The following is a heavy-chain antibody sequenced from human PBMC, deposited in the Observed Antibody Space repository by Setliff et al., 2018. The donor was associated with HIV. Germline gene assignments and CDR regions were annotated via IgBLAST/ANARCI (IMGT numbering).Heavy chain of an antibody. Sequence: GGSLRLSCAASGFTFSTFWMGWVRQAPGKGREWVAHIKPDGSSKKYVDSVKGRFTISRDNAKDSLYLQMHSLRAEDTAVYYCARDSRTGYFDSWGQGTLVTVSS. V-gene: IGHV3-7*01. CDR3: ARDSRTGYFDS. CDR1: GFTFSTFW. D-gene: IGHD2-2*01. J-gene: IGHJ4*02. CDR2: IKPDGSSK.